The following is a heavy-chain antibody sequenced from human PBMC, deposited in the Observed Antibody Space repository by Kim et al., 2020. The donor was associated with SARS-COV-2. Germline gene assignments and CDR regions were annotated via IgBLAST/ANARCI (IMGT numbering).Heavy chain of an antibody. CDR2: IYYSGST. CDR1: GGSINSGSYY. D-gene: IGHD5-12*01. J-gene: IGHJ3*02. CDR3: TRQYSGYARGAFDI. V-gene: IGHV4-39*01. Sequence: SETLSLTCTVSGGSINSGSYYWGWIRQPPGKGLEWIGSIYYSGSTYYNPSLKNRVSISVDTSKNQFSLNLSSVTAADTAVYHCTRQYSGYARGAFDIWG.